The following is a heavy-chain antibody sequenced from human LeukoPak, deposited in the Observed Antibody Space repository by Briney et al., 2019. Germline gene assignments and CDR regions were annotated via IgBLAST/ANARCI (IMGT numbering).Heavy chain of an antibody. CDR2: INHSGST. CDR1: GGSFSGYY. Sequence: PSETLSLTCAVYGGSFSGYYWSWIRQPPGKGLEWIGEINHSGSTNYNPSLKSRVTISADTSKNQFSLKLSSVTAADTAVYYCARGGAPDIVVVVAATHTQYYFDYWGQGTLVTVSS. D-gene: IGHD2-15*01. CDR3: ARGGAPDIVVVVAATHTQYYFDY. J-gene: IGHJ4*02. V-gene: IGHV4-34*01.